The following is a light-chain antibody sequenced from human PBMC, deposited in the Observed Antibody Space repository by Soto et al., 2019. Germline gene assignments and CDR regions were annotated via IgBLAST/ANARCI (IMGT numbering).Light chain of an antibody. V-gene: IGKV1-5*03. CDR3: QHYNSYPLT. CDR1: QSISSW. Sequence: DIQMTQSPSTLSASVGDRVTITCRASQSISSWLAWYQQKPGKAPKLLIYKASSLESGVPSRFSGSGSGTEFTLTISSLQPDDFATYYCQHYNSYPLTFGGGNKVEIK. CDR2: KAS. J-gene: IGKJ4*01.